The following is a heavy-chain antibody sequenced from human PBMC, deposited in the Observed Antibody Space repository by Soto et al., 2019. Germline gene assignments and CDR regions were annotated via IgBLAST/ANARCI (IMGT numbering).Heavy chain of an antibody. CDR1: GFTFSKAW. Sequence: EEQLVESGGGLVKPGGSLRLSCAASGFTFSKAWMSWVRQAPGKGLEWIGRIKSKTDGGTTDYAAPVKGRFTISRDDSKNTRYLQMNSLKTEDTAVYYCTTDEGGEQQLADADSYYYYMELWGKGTTVTVSS. CDR3: TTDEGGEQQLADADSYYYYMEL. V-gene: IGHV3-15*01. J-gene: IGHJ6*03. CDR2: IKSKTDGGTT. D-gene: IGHD6-13*01.